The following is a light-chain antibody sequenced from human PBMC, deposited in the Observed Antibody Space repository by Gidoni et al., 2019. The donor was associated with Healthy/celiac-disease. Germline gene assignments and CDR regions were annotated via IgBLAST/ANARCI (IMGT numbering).Light chain of an antibody. J-gene: IGKJ5*01. V-gene: IGKV1-27*01. CDR2: AAS. CDR3: QQYSSTPLT. Sequence: DIQMTQSPSSLSTSVGDRVTIPCRASQGINNYLAWYQQKPGKVPKLLIYAASTLHSGVPSRFSGSGSGTDFTLTISSLQPEDVAAYYCQQYSSTPLTFGQGTRLEIK. CDR1: QGINNY.